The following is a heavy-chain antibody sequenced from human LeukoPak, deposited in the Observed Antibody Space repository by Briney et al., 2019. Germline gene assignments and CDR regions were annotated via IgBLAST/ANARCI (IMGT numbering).Heavy chain of an antibody. V-gene: IGHV4-61*02. CDR2: IYTSGST. CDR3: TRGAGWLIDY. D-gene: IGHD3-16*01. J-gene: IGHJ4*02. Sequence: SQTLSLTCTVSGGSISSGSYYWSWIRQPAWKGLEWIGRIYTSGSTNYNPSLKSRVTISADTSKNQFSLKLNSLTTADTAVYYCTRGAGWLIDYWGQGTLVTVSS. CDR1: GGSISSGSYY.